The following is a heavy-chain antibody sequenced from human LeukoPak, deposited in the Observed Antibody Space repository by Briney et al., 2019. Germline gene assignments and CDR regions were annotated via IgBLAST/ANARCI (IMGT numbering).Heavy chain of an antibody. CDR1: GFTFSSYG. CDR2: IRYDGSNK. D-gene: IGHD3-22*01. J-gene: IGHJ4*02. CDR3: AKEGFDYYDSSGHFGLDY. Sequence: GGSLRLSCAASGFTFSSYGMHWVRQAPGKGLEWVAFIRYDGSNKYYADSVKGRFTTSRDNSKNTLYLQMNSLRAEDTAVYYCAKEGFDYYDSSGHFGLDYWGQGTLVTVSS. V-gene: IGHV3-30*02.